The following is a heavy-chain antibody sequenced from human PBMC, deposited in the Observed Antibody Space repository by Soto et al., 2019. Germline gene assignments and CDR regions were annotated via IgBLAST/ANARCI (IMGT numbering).Heavy chain of an antibody. J-gene: IGHJ5*02. V-gene: IGHV3-53*01. Sequence: EVQLVESGGGLILPGGPLRLSCAASGVTVSNNYMRWVRQAPGKGLEWVSLIYSGGDTHYADSVKGRFTISRDSSKNTVYLQMNSLRAEDTAVYYCARDPPGIAAGGAGAWGQGTLVTVSS. CDR1: GVTVSNNY. CDR2: IYSGGDT. CDR3: ARDPPGIAAGGAGA. D-gene: IGHD6-13*01.